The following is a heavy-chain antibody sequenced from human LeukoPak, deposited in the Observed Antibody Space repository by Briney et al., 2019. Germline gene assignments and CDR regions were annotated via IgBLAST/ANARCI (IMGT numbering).Heavy chain of an antibody. D-gene: IGHD3-22*01. Sequence: GGSLRLSCAVSGFSVSGYWMTWVRQAPGKGLEWVANIKQDGSEKNYVDSVKGRFTISRDNAENSLFLQMNSLRVEDTAVYYCAKDFPHYYEVPHGMDVWGQGTTVTV. J-gene: IGHJ6*02. CDR2: IKQDGSEK. CDR1: GFSVSGYW. V-gene: IGHV3-7*01. CDR3: AKDFPHYYEVPHGMDV.